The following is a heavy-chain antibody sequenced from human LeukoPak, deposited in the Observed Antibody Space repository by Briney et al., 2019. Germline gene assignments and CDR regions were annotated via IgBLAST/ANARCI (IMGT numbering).Heavy chain of an antibody. Sequence: GGSLRLSCAASGFTFSSYAMSWARQAPGKGLEWVSAISGSGGSTYYADSVKGRFTISRDNSKNTLYLQMNSLRAEDTAVYYRVKGGLLVASFDYWGQGTLVTVSS. V-gene: IGHV3-23*01. CDR1: GFTFSSYA. CDR3: VKGGLLVASFDY. J-gene: IGHJ4*02. D-gene: IGHD5-12*01. CDR2: ISGSGGST.